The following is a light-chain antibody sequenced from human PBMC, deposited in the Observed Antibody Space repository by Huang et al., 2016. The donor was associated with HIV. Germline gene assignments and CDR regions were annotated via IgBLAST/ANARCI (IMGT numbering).Light chain of an antibody. J-gene: IGKJ2*01. Sequence: EIVLTQSPATLSLSPGERATLSCRATQSIRNRYLAWFQQKPGLAPRPLIYDASNRATGIPDRFSGGGSGTDFTLTISRLEPEDFAVYYCQQYGSSSYTFGQGTKLELK. V-gene: IGKV3D-20*01. CDR1: QSIRNRY. CDR3: QQYGSSSYT. CDR2: DAS.